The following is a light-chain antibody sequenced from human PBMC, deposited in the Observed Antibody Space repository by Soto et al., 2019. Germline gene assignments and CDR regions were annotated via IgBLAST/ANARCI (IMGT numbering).Light chain of an antibody. CDR2: EVS. CDR1: SSDVGGYNY. V-gene: IGLV2-8*01. CDR3: RPYAGSNNFYV. Sequence: QSVLTQPPSASGSPGQPVTISCTGTSSDVGGYNYVSWYQQYPGKAPKLMIYEVSKRPSGGPDRFSGTKSGNTASLTVSGLQGEDQADYYYRPYAGSNNFYVVGTGSKVTVL. J-gene: IGLJ1*01.